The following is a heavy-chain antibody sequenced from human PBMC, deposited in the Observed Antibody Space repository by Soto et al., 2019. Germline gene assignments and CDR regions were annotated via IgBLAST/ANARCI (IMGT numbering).Heavy chain of an antibody. CDR3: APCITVASLCWFDP. CDR1: GYTFTGYY. J-gene: IGHJ5*02. D-gene: IGHD1-20*01. Sequence: ASVKVSCKASGYTFTGYYMHWVRPAPGQGLEWMGWINPNSGGTNYAQKFQGRVTMTRDTSISTAYMELSRLRSDDTAVCYYAPCITVASLCWFDPWGQGTLVTVSS. V-gene: IGHV1-2*02. CDR2: INPNSGGT.